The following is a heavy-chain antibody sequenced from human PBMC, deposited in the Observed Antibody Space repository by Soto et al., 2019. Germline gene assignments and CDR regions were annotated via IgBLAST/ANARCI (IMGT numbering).Heavy chain of an antibody. CDR3: ARDRKFGNYLGQTTPGFDP. V-gene: IGHV1-69*04. J-gene: IGHJ5*02. CDR2: IIPILGIA. Sequence: SVKVSCKASGGTFSSYTISWVRQAPGQGLEWMGRIIPILGIANYAQKFQGRVTITADKSTSTAYMELSSLRSEDTAVYYCARDRKFGNYLGQTTPGFDPWGQGTLVTVSS. D-gene: IGHD4-4*01. CDR1: GGTFSSYT.